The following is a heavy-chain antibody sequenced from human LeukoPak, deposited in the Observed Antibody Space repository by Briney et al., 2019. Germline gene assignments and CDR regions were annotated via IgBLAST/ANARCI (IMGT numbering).Heavy chain of an antibody. J-gene: IGHJ4*02. D-gene: IGHD6-13*01. V-gene: IGHV1-69*06. Sequence: SVKVSCKASGGTFSSYAISWVRQAPGQGLEWMGGIIPIFGTANYAQKFQGRVTITADKSTSTAYMELSSLRSADTALYYCARDIGQGSSWLYDYWGQGTLVTVSS. CDR1: GGTFSSYA. CDR2: IIPIFGTA. CDR3: ARDIGQGSSWLYDY.